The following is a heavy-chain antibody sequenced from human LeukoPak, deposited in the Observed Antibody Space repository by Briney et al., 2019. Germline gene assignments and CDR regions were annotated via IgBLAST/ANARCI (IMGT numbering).Heavy chain of an antibody. D-gene: IGHD3-10*01. J-gene: IGHJ4*02. CDR3: ARRMGYYGSGSYPY. CDR1: GGSFSGYY. CDR2: INHSGST. V-gene: IGHV4-34*01. Sequence: SETLSLTCAVYGGSFSGYYWSWIRQAPGKGLEWIGEINHSGSTNYNPSLKSLVTISVDTPKNQFSLKLSSVTAADTAVYYCARRMGYYGSGSYPYWGQGTLVTVSS.